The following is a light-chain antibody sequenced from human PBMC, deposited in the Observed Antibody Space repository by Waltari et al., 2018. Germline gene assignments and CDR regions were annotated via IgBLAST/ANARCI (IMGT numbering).Light chain of an antibody. J-gene: IGLJ3*02. CDR1: STDFGGFYY. CDR3: CSFVGSYTSV. V-gene: IGLV2-11*01. CDR2: DVS. Sequence: QSALTQPRSVSGSPGQSVSISCTGSSTDFGGFYYVSWYQQFPGKAPRLLLFDVSKRSSGVPDRFSGSKAGNTASLTISGLVPEDEAVYYCCSFVGSYTSVFGGGTKLTVL.